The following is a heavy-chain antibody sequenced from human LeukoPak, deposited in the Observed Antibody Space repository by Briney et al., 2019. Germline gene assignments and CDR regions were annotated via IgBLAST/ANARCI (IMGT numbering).Heavy chain of an antibody. CDR2: ISGSGGST. J-gene: IGHJ6*02. CDR3: AKAKPGSNYYYYGMDV. V-gene: IGHV3-23*01. Sequence: GGSLRLSCAASGFTFSSSAMSWVRQAPGKGLEWVSAISGSGGSTYYADSVKGRFTVSRDNSKNTLYLQMNSLRAEDTAVYYCAKAKPGSNYYYYGMDVWGQGTTVTVSS. CDR1: GFTFSSSA. D-gene: IGHD4-11*01.